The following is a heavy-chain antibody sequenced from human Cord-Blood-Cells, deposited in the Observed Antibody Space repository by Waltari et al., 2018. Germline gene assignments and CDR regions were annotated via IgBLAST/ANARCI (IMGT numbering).Heavy chain of an antibody. J-gene: IGHJ6*02. V-gene: IGHV1-69*01. CDR1: GLNFSSYA. D-gene: IGHD4-4*01. CDR3: ARGDYSNYDSYYYYGMDV. Sequence: QVQLVQSGTQLKNPGSSVKVTCSDSGLNFSSYAISSVRHAARQAIEWMGGIILIVGTANYAQKLQGRVTITADESTSTGDMELSSLRSEDTGVYYCARGDYSNYDSYYYYGMDVWGQGTTVTVSS. CDR2: IILIVGTA.